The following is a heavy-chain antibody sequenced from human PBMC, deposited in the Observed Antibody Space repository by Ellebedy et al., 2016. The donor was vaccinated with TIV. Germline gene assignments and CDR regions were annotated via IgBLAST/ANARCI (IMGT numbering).Heavy chain of an antibody. CDR2: ISAGGGTI. Sequence: PGGSLRLSCAASGFRFSSYEMNWVRQAPGRGLEWLSYISAGGGTIYYADSVKGRFTISRDKAKNSLYLQMNSLGVEDTAVYYCARDLRGPGDHWGQGTLVTVSS. CDR3: ARDLRGPGDH. D-gene: IGHD3-10*01. J-gene: IGHJ4*02. CDR1: GFRFSSYE. V-gene: IGHV3-48*03.